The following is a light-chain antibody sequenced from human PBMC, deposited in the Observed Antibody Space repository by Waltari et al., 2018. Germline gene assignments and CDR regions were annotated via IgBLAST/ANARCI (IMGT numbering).Light chain of an antibody. CDR1: QSIGNY. CDR3: QQRGDWPIT. J-gene: IGKJ5*01. V-gene: IGKV3-11*01. Sequence: EIVLPQAPATLSLSPGEGATPSCRASQSIGNYLAWYQQKPGQAPRLLIYGASDRATGIPARFSGSGSGTDFTLTISSLEPEDFAVYYCQQRGDWPITFGQGTRLEIK. CDR2: GAS.